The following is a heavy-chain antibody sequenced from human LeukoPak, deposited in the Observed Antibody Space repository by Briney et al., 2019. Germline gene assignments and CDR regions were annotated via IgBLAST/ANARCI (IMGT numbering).Heavy chain of an antibody. J-gene: IGHJ5*02. CDR1: GGSFSGYY. CDR2: INHSGST. Sequence: SETLSLICAVYGGSFSGYYWSWIRQPPGKGLEWIGEINHSGSTNYNPSLKSRVTISVDTSKNQFSLKLSSVTAADTAVYYCARTRVVGAEWQSWFDPWGQGTLVTVSS. V-gene: IGHV4-34*01. D-gene: IGHD1-26*01. CDR3: ARTRVVGAEWQSWFDP.